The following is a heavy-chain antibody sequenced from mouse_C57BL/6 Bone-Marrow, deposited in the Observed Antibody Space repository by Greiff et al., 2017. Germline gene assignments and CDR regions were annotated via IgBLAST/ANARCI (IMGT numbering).Heavy chain of an antibody. CDR3: ASVITTVVATNFDV. CDR2: IDPSDSYT. D-gene: IGHD1-1*01. Sequence: QVQLQQSGAELVMPGASVKLSCKASGYTFTSYWIHWVKQRPGQGLEWIGEIDPSDSYTIYNQKFKGKSTLTVDKSSSTAYMQLSSLTSEDSAVYYCASVITTVVATNFDVWGTGTTVTVSS. J-gene: IGHJ1*03. V-gene: IGHV1-69*01. CDR1: GYTFTSYW.